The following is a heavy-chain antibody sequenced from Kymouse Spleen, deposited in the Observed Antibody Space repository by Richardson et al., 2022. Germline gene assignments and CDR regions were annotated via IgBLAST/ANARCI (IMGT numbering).Heavy chain of an antibody. J-gene: IGHJ4*02. CDR2: INHSGST. V-gene: IGHV4-34*01. CDR1: GGSFSGYY. D-gene: IGHD2-15*01. Sequence: QVQLQQWGAGLLKPSETLSLTCAVYGGSFSGYYWSWIRQPPGKGLEWIGEINHSGSTNYNPSLKSRVTISVDTSKNQFSLKLSSVTAADTAVYYCARGRGSGGSCYFDYWGQGTLVTVSS. CDR3: ARGRGSGGSCYFDY.